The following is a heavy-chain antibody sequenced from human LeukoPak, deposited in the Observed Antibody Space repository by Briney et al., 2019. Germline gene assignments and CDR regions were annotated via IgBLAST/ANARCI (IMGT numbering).Heavy chain of an antibody. D-gene: IGHD3-16*01. CDR2: INPNSGGT. CDR1: GYTFTGNY. Sequence: GASVKVPCKASGYTFTGNYIHWVRQAPGQGLEWMGWINPNSGGTNYAQKFQGRVTMTRDTSISTAYMELSRVRSDDTAVYYCVRDDYDYWGQGTLVTVSS. V-gene: IGHV1-2*02. CDR3: VRDDYDY. J-gene: IGHJ4*02.